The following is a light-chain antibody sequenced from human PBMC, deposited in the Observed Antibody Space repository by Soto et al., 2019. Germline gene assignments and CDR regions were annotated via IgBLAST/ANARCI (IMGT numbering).Light chain of an antibody. CDR2: GAS. Sequence: ETVLTQSPGTLSLSPGESATLSCRASQSLGSTYLAWYQQKPGQAPRLLIYGASNRATGIPDRFSGSGSGTDFTLTINRLDPEDFAVYYCQQYGSSPVTFGQGTKLELK. CDR3: QQYGSSPVT. J-gene: IGKJ2*01. V-gene: IGKV3-20*01. CDR1: QSLGSTY.